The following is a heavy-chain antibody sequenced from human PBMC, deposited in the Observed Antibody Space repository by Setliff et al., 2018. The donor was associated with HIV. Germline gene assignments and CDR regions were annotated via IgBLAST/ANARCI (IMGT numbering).Heavy chain of an antibody. V-gene: IGHV1-2*04. J-gene: IGHJ4*02. D-gene: IGHD3-9*01. CDR3: ARGSILTGYAYDY. CDR1: GGTFSSYT. Sequence: ASVKVSCKASGGTFSSYTISWVRQAPGQGLEWMGWINPNSGGTNYAQKFQGWVTMTRDTSISTAYMELSRLRSDDTAVYYCARGSILTGYAYDYWGQGTLVTVSS. CDR2: INPNSGGT.